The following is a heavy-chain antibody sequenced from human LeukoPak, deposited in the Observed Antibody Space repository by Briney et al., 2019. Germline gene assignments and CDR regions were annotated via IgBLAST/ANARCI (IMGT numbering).Heavy chain of an antibody. Sequence: PSETLSLTCAVSGGSISSSNWWSWVRQPPGKGLEWIGEIYHSGSTNYTPSLKSRVTISVDTSKNQFSLKLNSVTAADTAVYYCARLAYTSSWYWIDYWGQGTLVTVSS. CDR3: ARLAYTSSWYWIDY. J-gene: IGHJ4*02. CDR1: GGSISSSNW. V-gene: IGHV4-4*02. CDR2: IYHSGST. D-gene: IGHD6-13*01.